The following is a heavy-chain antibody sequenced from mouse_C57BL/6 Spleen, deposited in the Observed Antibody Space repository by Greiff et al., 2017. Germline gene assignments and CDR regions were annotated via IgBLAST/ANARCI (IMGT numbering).Heavy chain of an antibody. J-gene: IGHJ2*01. Sequence: EVKLVESGGDLVKPGGSLKLSCAASGFTFSSYGMSWVRQTPDKRLEWVATISSGGSYTYYPDSVKGRFTISRDNAKNTLYLQMSSLKSEDTAMYYCARHNHGSSRYYFDYWGQGTTLTVSS. CDR3: ARHNHGSSRYYFDY. CDR2: ISSGGSYT. CDR1: GFTFSSYG. V-gene: IGHV5-6*01. D-gene: IGHD1-1*01.